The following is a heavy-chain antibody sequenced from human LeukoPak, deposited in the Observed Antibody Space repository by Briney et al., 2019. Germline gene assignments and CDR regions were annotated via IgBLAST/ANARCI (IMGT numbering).Heavy chain of an antibody. Sequence: SETLSLTCTVSGGSISSYYWSWIRQPPGKGLEWIGYIYYSGSTNYNPSLKSRVTISVDTSKNQFSLKLSSVTAADMAVYYCARDNPDMVRGPQFDYWGQGTLVTVSS. J-gene: IGHJ4*02. CDR3: ARDNPDMVRGPQFDY. CDR2: IYYSGST. D-gene: IGHD3-10*01. V-gene: IGHV4-59*12. CDR1: GGSISSYY.